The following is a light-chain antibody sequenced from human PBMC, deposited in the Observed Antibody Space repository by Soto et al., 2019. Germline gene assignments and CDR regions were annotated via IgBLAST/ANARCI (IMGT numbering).Light chain of an antibody. CDR3: SSYTSVTTFVV. CDR1: SSDIGRYNF. Sequence: HSVLTQPASVSGSPGQSITISCTGTSSDIGRYNFVSWYQQHPGKAPKLLVYEVTNRPSGVSNRFSGSKSGNTASLTIFGLQTEDEADYYCSSYTSVTTFVVFGTGTKLTVL. CDR2: EVT. J-gene: IGLJ1*01. V-gene: IGLV2-14*01.